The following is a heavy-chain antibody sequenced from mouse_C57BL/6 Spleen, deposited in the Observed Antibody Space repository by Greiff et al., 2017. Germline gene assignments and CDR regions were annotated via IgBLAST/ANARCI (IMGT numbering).Heavy chain of an antibody. Sequence: EVQLQQSGGGLVQPKGSLKLSCAASGFTFNTYAMHWVRQAPGKGLEWVARIRSKSSNYATYYADSVKDRFTISRDDSQSMLYLQMNNLKTEDTAMYYCVRDRVDGYYGYFDVWGTGTTVTVSS. D-gene: IGHD2-3*01. V-gene: IGHV10-3*01. CDR1: GFTFNTYA. CDR3: VRDRVDGYYGYFDV. J-gene: IGHJ1*03. CDR2: IRSKSSNYAT.